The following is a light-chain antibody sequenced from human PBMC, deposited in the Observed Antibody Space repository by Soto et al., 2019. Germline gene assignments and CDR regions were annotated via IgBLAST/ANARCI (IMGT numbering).Light chain of an antibody. CDR2: EVS. J-gene: IGLJ1*01. Sequence: QSALTHPASGNRSPGQWITISCTGTSSDVGSYNVVSWYQQHPGKAPKLMIYEVSKRPSGVSNRFSGSKSGNTASLTISGLQAEDEADYYCCSYARSGPLLYFFGTGTKVTVL. CDR3: CSYARSGPLLYF. CDR1: SSDVGSYNV. V-gene: IGLV2-23*02.